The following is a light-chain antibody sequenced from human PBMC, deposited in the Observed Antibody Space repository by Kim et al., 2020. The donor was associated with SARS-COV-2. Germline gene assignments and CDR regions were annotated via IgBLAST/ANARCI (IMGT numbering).Light chain of an antibody. CDR1: QSVSSY. J-gene: IGKJ4*01. CDR3: QQRSNWPPVLT. CDR2: DAS. Sequence: TGEKATLSWRASQSVSSYLDWYQQKPGQAPRLLIYDASSRATGIPARYSGSGSGKDFTLNISSLEPEDLAVYYCQQRSNWPPVLTFGGGTKVDIK. V-gene: IGKV3-11*01.